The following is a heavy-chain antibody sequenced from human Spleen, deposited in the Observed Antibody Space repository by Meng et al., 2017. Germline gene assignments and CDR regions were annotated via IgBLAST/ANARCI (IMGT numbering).Heavy chain of an antibody. CDR3: ARGYGSGSYYKYYYYYYGMDV. CDR1: GGSFSGYY. V-gene: IGHV4-34*01. Sequence: GSLRLSCAVYGGSFSGYYWSWIRQPPGKGLEWIGEINHSGSTNYNPSLKSRVTISVDTSKNQFSLKLSSVTAADTAVYYCARGYGSGSYYKYYYYYYGMDVWGQGTTVTVSS. J-gene: IGHJ6*02. CDR2: INHSGST. D-gene: IGHD3-10*01.